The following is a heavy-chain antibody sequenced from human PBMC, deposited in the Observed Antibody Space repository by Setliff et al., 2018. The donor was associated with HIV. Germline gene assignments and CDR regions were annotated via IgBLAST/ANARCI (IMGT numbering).Heavy chain of an antibody. CDR1: GGSISSYY. V-gene: IGHV4-4*07. CDR2: IYTSGST. D-gene: IGHD3-10*01. CDR3: ASGGPLGWVRGVSNWFDP. Sequence: SETLSLTCTVSGGSISSYYWSWIRQPAGKGLEWIGRIYTSGSTNYNPSLKSRVTMSVDTSKNQFSLKLSSVTAADTAVYYCASGGPLGWVRGVSNWFDPWGQGTLV. J-gene: IGHJ5*02.